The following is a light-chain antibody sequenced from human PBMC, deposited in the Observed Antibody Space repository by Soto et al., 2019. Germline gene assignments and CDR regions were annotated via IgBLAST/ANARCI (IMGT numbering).Light chain of an antibody. CDR2: DAS. Sequence: DIQVSQSPSTLSASVGDRVTITCRASRSIGDWLAWYQQKPGKAPKLLIHDASTLQNGVPSRFSGSGSGTEFTLTISSLQPDDFATYYCQHYNNYSPYTFGQGTKVEI. V-gene: IGKV1-5*01. CDR3: QHYNNYSPYT. J-gene: IGKJ2*01. CDR1: RSIGDW.